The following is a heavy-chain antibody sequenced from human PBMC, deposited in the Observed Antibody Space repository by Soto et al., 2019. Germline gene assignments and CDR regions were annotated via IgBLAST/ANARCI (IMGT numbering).Heavy chain of an antibody. CDR1: GFTLSSFS. Sequence: EVLLVESGGALVQPGGSLRLSCPAPGFTLSSFSMNWVRRAPGKGLEWVSYISSHSRNTHYADSVKGRFTISRDNARNSLYLQMNSLRDEDTAVYFCATYYDEVYYYGMDVWGQGTTAIVSS. CDR3: ATYYDEVYYYGMDV. D-gene: IGHD3-3*01. J-gene: IGHJ6*02. V-gene: IGHV3-48*02. CDR2: ISSHSRNT.